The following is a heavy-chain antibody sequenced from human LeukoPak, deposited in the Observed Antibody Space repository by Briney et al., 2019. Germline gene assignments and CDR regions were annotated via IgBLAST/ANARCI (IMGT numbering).Heavy chain of an antibody. Sequence: GGSLRLSCAASGFTFSTYGMSWVRQAPGKGLEWVSGISGSGGSTYYADSVKGRFTISRDNSQNTLYLQMSSLRAEDTAVYYCAKGHPHDTTMISDYWGQGTLVTVSS. V-gene: IGHV3-23*01. J-gene: IGHJ4*02. CDR2: ISGSGGST. CDR3: AKGHPHDTTMISDY. D-gene: IGHD3-22*01. CDR1: GFTFSTYG.